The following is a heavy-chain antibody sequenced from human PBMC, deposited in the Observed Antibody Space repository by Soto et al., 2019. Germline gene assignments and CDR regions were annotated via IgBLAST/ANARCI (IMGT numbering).Heavy chain of an antibody. CDR2: ISGSGGST. Sequence: GGSLRLSCAASGFTFSRYAMSWVRQAPGKGLEWVSAISGSGGSTYYADSVKGRFTISRDNSKNTLYLQMNSLRAEDTAVYYCAKGSTALLGYFDYWAQGTLVTVSS. J-gene: IGHJ4*02. V-gene: IGHV3-23*01. CDR1: GFTFSRYA. D-gene: IGHD4-17*01. CDR3: AKGSTALLGYFDY.